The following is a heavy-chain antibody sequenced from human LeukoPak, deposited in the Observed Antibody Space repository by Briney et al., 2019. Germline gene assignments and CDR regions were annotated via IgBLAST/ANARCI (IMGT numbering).Heavy chain of an antibody. CDR2: FDPEDGET. J-gene: IGHJ3*02. CDR1: GYTLTELS. Sequence: GASVKVSCKVSGYTLTELSMHWVRQAPGKGLEWMGGFDPEDGETIYAQKFQGRVTMTEDTSTDTAYMELSSLRSEDTAVNYCATATPVTTFAFDIWGQGTMVTVSS. V-gene: IGHV1-24*01. CDR3: ATATPVTTFAFDI. D-gene: IGHD4-17*01.